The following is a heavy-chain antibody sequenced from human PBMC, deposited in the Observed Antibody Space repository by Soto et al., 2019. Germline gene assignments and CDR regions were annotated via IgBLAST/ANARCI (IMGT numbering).Heavy chain of an antibody. CDR1: GGSISSSSYY. V-gene: IGHV4-39*01. Sequence: PSETLSLTCTVSGGSISSSSYYWGWIRQPPGKGLEWIGSIYYSGSTYYNPSLKSRVTISVDTSKNQFSLKLSSVTAADTAVYYCARLSGGYDAPTGRYYGMDVWGQGTTVTVSS. J-gene: IGHJ6*02. CDR2: IYYSGST. CDR3: ARLSGGYDAPTGRYYGMDV. D-gene: IGHD5-12*01.